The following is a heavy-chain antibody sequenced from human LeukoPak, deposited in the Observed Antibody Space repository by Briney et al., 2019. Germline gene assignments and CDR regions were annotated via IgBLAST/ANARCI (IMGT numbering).Heavy chain of an antibody. J-gene: IGHJ6*02. V-gene: IGHV1-8*01. Sequence: GASVKVSCKASGYTFTSYDINWVRQATGQGLEWMGWMNPNSGNTGYAQKFQGRVTMTRNTSISTAYMELSSLRSEDTAVYYCARLNPASYYYYSHGMDVWGQGTTVTVSS. CDR2: MNPNSGNT. CDR3: ARLNPASYYYYSHGMDV. CDR1: GYTFTSYD. D-gene: IGHD6-6*01.